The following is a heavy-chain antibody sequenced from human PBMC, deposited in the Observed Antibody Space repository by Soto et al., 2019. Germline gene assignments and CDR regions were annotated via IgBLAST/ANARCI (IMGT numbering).Heavy chain of an antibody. CDR2: INAGNGNT. V-gene: IGHV1-3*01. CDR3: ARSIVVGTAADY. D-gene: IGHD2-21*02. J-gene: IGHJ4*02. Sequence: QVQLVQSGAEVKKPGASVKFSCKASGYTFTSYAMHWVRQAPGQRLEWMGWINAGNGNTKYSQKFQRRVTITRDTSASTAYMELSSLRSEDTAGYYCARSIVVGTAADYWGQGTLVTVSS. CDR1: GYTFTSYA.